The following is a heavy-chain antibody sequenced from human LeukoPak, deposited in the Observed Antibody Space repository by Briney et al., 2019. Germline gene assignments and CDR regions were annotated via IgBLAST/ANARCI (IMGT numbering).Heavy chain of an antibody. D-gene: IGHD5-24*01. Sequence: GGSLRLSCAASGFTFSSYTMNWVRQAAGKGLEWVSYISTSGGTRFYADSVRGRFTVSRDNANNSVYLQMNSLRAEDTAVYYCVSQQLAPPWGQGTLVTVSS. CDR3: VSQQLAPP. CDR1: GFTFSSYT. J-gene: IGHJ5*02. V-gene: IGHV3-48*04. CDR2: ISTSGGTR.